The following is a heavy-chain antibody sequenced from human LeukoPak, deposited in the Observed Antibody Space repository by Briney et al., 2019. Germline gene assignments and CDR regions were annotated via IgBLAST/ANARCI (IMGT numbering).Heavy chain of an antibody. D-gene: IGHD2-2*03. CDR2: ISSNGGST. CDR1: GFTFSSYA. J-gene: IGHJ4*02. Sequence: GGSLRLSCAASGFTFSSYAMHWVRQAPGKGLEYVSAISSNGGSTYYANSVKGRFTISRDNSKNTLYLQMGSLRAEDMAVYYCASEMDIVVVPAATRLDYWGQGTLVTVSS. CDR3: ASEMDIVVVPAATRLDY. V-gene: IGHV3-64*01.